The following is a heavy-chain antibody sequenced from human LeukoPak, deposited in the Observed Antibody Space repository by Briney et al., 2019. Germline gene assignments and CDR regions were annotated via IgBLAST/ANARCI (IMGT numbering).Heavy chain of an antibody. D-gene: IGHD2-15*01. CDR1: GYSISSGYY. V-gene: IGHV4-38-2*01. CDR3: ARVKRISNWSDP. Sequence: PSETLSLTCAVSGYSISSGYYWGWIRHPPGKGLEWIGSIYHSGSTYYNPSLKSRVTISVDTSKNQFSLKLSSVTAADTAVYYCARVKRISNWSDPWGQGTLVTVSS. CDR2: IYHSGST. J-gene: IGHJ5*02.